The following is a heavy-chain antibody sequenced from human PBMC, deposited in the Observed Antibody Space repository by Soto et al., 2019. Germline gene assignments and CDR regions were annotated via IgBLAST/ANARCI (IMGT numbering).Heavy chain of an antibody. V-gene: IGHV1-46*01. Sequence: GASVKVSCKPSGYILSSYNMHWVRQAPGQGLEWMGIINPSGGRTSYAQKFQDRVTMTRDTSTSTVYMELSSLRSDDTAVFYCARTYCAADCPRRDFNYWGQETLVPVSS. D-gene: IGHD2-21*02. CDR2: INPSGGRT. CDR1: GYILSSYN. CDR3: ARTYCAADCPRRDFNY. J-gene: IGHJ4*02.